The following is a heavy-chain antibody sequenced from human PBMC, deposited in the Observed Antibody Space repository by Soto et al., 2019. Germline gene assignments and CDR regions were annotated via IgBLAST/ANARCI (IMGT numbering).Heavy chain of an antibody. CDR2: IWYDGSNK. CDR1: GFTFSSYG. V-gene: IGHV3-33*01. Sequence: PGGSLRLSCAASGFTFSSYGMHWVRQAPGKGLEWVAVIWYDGSNKYYADSVKGRFTISRDNSKNTLYLQMNSLRAEDTAVYYCARDNILTGYYLDYYYGMDVWGQGTTVTVSS. CDR3: ARDNILTGYYLDYYYGMDV. D-gene: IGHD3-9*01. J-gene: IGHJ6*02.